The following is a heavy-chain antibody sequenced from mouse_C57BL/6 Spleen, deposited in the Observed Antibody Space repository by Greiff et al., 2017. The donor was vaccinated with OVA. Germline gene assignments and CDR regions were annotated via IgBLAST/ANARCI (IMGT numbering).Heavy chain of an antibody. CDR1: GFTFTDYY. CDR3: ARYKTRYFDV. D-gene: IGHD1-3*01. V-gene: IGHV7-3*01. CDR2: IRNKANGYST. Sequence: EVQGVESGGGLVQPGGSLSLSCAASGFTFTDYYMSWVRQPPGKALEWLGFIRNKANGYSTEYSASLKGRFTISRDNSQSILYLQMNALRAEDSATYYCARYKTRYFDVWGTGTTVTVSS. J-gene: IGHJ1*03.